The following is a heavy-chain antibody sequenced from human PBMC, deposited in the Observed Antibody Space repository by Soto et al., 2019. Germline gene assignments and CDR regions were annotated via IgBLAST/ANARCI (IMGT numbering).Heavy chain of an antibody. CDR2: INGGSGNT. V-gene: IGHV1-3*01. Sequence: ASVKVSCKSSGFTFTSYAIHWLRQAPGQRPQWMGWINGGSGNTKYSQDFQGRVTFTRDTFATTAYLELSSLRSEDTAVYYCARVPPWGNSAGDYYLQNYDSWGQGTPVTVSS. CDR3: ARVPPWGNSAGDYYLQNYDS. D-gene: IGHD3-10*01. J-gene: IGHJ4*02. CDR1: GFTFTSYA.